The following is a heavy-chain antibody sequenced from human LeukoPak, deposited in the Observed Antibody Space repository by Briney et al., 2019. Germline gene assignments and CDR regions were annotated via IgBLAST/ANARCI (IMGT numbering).Heavy chain of an antibody. CDR1: GYTFTSYD. CDR3: ARCGYDFWSGYLNYYYYYMDV. D-gene: IGHD3-3*01. J-gene: IGHJ6*03. Sequence: ASVKLSCKASGYTFTSYDINWVRQATGQGLEWMGWMNPNSGNTGYAQKFQGRVTMTRNTSMSTAYMELNSLRSEDTAVYYCARCGYDFWSGYLNYYYYYMDVWGKGTTVTVSS. V-gene: IGHV1-8*01. CDR2: MNPNSGNT.